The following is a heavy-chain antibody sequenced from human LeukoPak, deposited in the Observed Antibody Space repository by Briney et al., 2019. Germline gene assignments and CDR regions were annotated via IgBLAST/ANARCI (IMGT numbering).Heavy chain of an antibody. J-gene: IGHJ4*02. V-gene: IGHV3-21*01. CDR1: GFTFSSYS. D-gene: IGHD5-24*01. CDR3: ARGRDGYNPLGY. CDR2: ISSSSSYI. Sequence: SGGSLRLSCAASGFTFSSYSMNWVRQAPGKGLEWVSSISSSSSYIYYADSVKGRFTISRDNAKNSLYLQMNSLRAEDTAVYYCARGRDGYNPLGYWGQGTLVTVSS.